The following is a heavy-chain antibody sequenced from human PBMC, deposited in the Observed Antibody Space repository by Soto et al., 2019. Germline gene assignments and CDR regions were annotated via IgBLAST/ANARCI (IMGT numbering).Heavy chain of an antibody. CDR1: GYTFTSYG. J-gene: IGHJ3*02. V-gene: IGHV1-18*01. CDR3: ARERDLSGWYGDAFDI. D-gene: IGHD6-19*01. Sequence: QVQLVQSGAEVKKPGASVKVSCKASGYTFTSYGISWVRQAPGQGLAWMGWISAYNGNTNYAQKLQGRVTMTTDTPTSTAYMELRSLRSDDTAVYYCARERDLSGWYGDAFDIWGQGTMVTVSS. CDR2: ISAYNGNT.